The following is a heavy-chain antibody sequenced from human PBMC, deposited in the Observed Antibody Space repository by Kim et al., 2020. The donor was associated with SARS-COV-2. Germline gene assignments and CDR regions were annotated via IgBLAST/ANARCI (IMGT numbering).Heavy chain of an antibody. V-gene: IGHV3-30*04. CDR2: ISYDGSNK. CDR1: GFTFSSYA. D-gene: IGHD1-26*01. J-gene: IGHJ3*02. CDR3: ARPGSYFSPGAFDI. Sequence: GGSLRLSCAASGFTFSSYAMHWVRQAPGKGLEWVAVISYDGSNKYYADSVKGRFTISRDNSKNTLYLQMNSLRAEDTAVYYCARPGSYFSPGAFDIWGQGTMVTVSS.